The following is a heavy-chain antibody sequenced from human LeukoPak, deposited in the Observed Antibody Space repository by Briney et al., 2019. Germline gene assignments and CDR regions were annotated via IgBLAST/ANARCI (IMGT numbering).Heavy chain of an antibody. J-gene: IGHJ3*02. CDR3: AREGDDYVRIDAFDI. V-gene: IGHV3-66*01. Sequence: PGRSLRLSCAASGFTVSSNYMSWVRQAPGKGLEWVSVIYSGGSTYYADSVKGRFTISRDNSKNTLYLQMNSLRAEDTAVYYCAREGDDYVRIDAFDIWGQGTMVTVSS. D-gene: IGHD4-17*01. CDR2: IYSGGST. CDR1: GFTVSSNY.